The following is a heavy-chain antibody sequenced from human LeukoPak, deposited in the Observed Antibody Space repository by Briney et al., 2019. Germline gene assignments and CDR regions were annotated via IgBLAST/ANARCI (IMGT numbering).Heavy chain of an antibody. CDR2: ISGSGGST. V-gene: IGHV3-23*01. J-gene: IGHJ4*02. Sequence: GGSLRLSCAASGFTFSSYAMSWVRQAPGKGLEWVSAISGSGGSTYYADSVKGRFTISRDNSKNTLYLQMNSLRAEDTAVYYCAKDLGSSREAYYFDYWGQGTLVTVTS. D-gene: IGHD6-13*01. CDR1: GFTFSSYA. CDR3: AKDLGSSREAYYFDY.